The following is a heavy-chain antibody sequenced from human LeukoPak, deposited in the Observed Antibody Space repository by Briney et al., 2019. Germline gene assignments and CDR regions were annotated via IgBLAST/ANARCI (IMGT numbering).Heavy chain of an antibody. CDR3: ARSQISGYSYGFRARWFGP. J-gene: IGHJ5*02. CDR2: ISSSSSTI. CDR1: GFTFSSYS. V-gene: IGHV3-48*02. D-gene: IGHD5-18*01. Sequence: GGSLRLSCAASGFTFSSYSMNWVRQAPGKGLEWVSYISSSSSTIYYADSVKGRFTISRDNAKNSLYLQMNSLRDEDTAVYYCARSQISGYSYGFRARWFGPWGQGTLVTVSS.